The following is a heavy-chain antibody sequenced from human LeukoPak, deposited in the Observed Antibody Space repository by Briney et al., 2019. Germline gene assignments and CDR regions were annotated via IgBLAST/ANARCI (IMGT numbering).Heavy chain of an antibody. V-gene: IGHV4-34*01. CDR3: AVGSGSTLDY. J-gene: IGHJ4*02. Sequence: SETLSLTCAVYGGSFSGYYWSWIRQPPGKGLEWIGEINHSGSTNYNPSLKGRVTISVDTSKNQFSLKLSSVTAADTAVYYCAVGSGSTLDYWGQGTLVTVSS. CDR1: GGSFSGYY. CDR2: INHSGST. D-gene: IGHD3-10*01.